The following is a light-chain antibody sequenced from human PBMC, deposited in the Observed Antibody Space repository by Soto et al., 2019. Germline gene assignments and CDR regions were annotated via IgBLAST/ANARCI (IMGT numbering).Light chain of an antibody. CDR2: AAS. V-gene: IGKV1-39*01. CDR1: QSISSY. J-gene: IGKJ4*01. Sequence: DIQMTQSPSSLSAFVGDRVTITCRASQSISSYLNWYQQKPGKAPKLLIYAASSLQSGVPSRFSGSGSGTDFTLTISSLQPEDFATYYCQQSYSTPLTFGGGTKVGIK. CDR3: QQSYSTPLT.